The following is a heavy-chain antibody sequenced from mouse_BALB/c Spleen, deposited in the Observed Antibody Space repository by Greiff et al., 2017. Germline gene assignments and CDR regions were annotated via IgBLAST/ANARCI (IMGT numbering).Heavy chain of an antibody. J-gene: IGHJ1*01. D-gene: IGHD1-1*01. V-gene: IGHV1S137*01. Sequence: QVQLQQSGAELVRPGVSVKISCKGSGYTFTDHAMHWVKQSHAKSLEWTGVISTYYGDASYNQKFKGKATMTVDKSSSTAYMELARLTSEDSAIYYCARSEIYYYGSSYDYWYFDVWGAGTTVTVSS. CDR1: GYTFTDHA. CDR2: ISTYYGDA. CDR3: ARSEIYYYGSSYDYWYFDV.